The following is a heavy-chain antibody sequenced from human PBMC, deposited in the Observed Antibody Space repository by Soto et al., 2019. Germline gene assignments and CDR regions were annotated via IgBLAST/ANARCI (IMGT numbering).Heavy chain of an antibody. CDR3: ARGAFGSYYVDY. V-gene: IGHV3-74*01. CDR2: IKGDETTS. J-gene: IGHJ4*02. Sequence: EVQVVESGGASVQPGGSLRLSCAASGFTFTGYWMHWVRQAPGKGLLWMSRIKGDETTSSYADSVKGRFTISRDNAKNTVYLQMNSLRAEDTAVYYCARGAFGSYYVDYWGQGTLVTVSS. CDR1: GFTFTGYW. D-gene: IGHD3-10*01.